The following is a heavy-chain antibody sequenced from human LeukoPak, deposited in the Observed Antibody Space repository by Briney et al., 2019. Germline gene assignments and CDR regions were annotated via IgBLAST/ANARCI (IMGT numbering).Heavy chain of an antibody. CDR1: GGTFSSYA. Sequence: SVKVSCKASGGTFSSYAISWVRQAPGQGLEWMGGIIPIFGTANYAQKFQGRVTMTRDTSTSTVYMELSSLRSEDTAVYYCARARITMIGAAFDYWGQGTLVTVSS. D-gene: IGHD3-22*01. J-gene: IGHJ4*02. CDR3: ARARITMIGAAFDY. CDR2: IIPIFGTA. V-gene: IGHV1-69*05.